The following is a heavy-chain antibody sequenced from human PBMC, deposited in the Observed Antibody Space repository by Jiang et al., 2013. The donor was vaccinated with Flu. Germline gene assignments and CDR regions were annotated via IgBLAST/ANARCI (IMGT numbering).Heavy chain of an antibody. CDR3: AREPKDRNAFDI. Sequence: IYYSGSTNYNPSLKSRVTISVDTSKNQFSLKLSSVTAADMAVYYCAREPKDRNAFDIWGQGTMVTVSS. J-gene: IGHJ3*02. CDR2: IYYSGST. V-gene: IGHV4-59*01.